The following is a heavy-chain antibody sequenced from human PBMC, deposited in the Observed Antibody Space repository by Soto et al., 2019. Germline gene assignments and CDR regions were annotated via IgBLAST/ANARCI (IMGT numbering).Heavy chain of an antibody. J-gene: IGHJ6*02. CDR2: ISYDGSNK. V-gene: IGHV3-30*18. CDR1: GFTFSSYG. Sequence: SLRLSCAASGFTFSSYGMHWVRQAPGKGLEWVAVISYDGSNKYYADSVKGRFTISRDNSKNTLYLQMNSLRAEDTAVYYCAKVHCSSTSCYTSLSYYGMDVWGQGTTVTVSS. D-gene: IGHD2-2*02. CDR3: AKVHCSSTSCYTSLSYYGMDV.